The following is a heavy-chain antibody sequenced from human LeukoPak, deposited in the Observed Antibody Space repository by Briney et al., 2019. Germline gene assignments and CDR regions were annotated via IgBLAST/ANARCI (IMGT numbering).Heavy chain of an antibody. D-gene: IGHD2-15*01. CDR1: GGSISSYY. J-gene: IGHJ5*02. V-gene: IGHV4-59*01. CDR3: ARASPRAAFGP. CDR2: IYYSGST. Sequence: PSETLSLTCTVSGGSISSYYWSWIRQPPGKGLEWIGYIYYSGSTNYNPSLKSRVTISVDTSKNQFSLKLSSVTAADTAVYYCARASPRAAFGPWGQGTLVTVSS.